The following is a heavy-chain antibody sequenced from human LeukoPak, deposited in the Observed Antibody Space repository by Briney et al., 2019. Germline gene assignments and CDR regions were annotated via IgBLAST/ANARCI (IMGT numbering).Heavy chain of an antibody. CDR2: ISYSGST. CDR1: GASISSNY. CDR3: VRHISRYNWIDAVVY. Sequence: PSETLSLTCTVSGASISSNYWSWIRHPPPKGLEWIGYISYSGSTNYTPSLKSRVTISADTAMNQFSLQLGPVTAADSAVCYCVRHISRYNWIDAVVYWGQGTLVTVSS. D-gene: IGHD1-1*01. J-gene: IGHJ4*02. V-gene: IGHV4-59*08.